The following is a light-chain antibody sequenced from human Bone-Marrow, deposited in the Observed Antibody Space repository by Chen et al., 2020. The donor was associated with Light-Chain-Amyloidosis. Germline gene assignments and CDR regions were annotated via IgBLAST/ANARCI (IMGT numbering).Light chain of an antibody. J-gene: IGLJ3*02. CDR2: EDT. CDR3: CSYAGTPWL. V-gene: IGLV2-23*01. CDR1: VTDVGSYNL. Sequence: QSALTQPAPVSGSPGQSITISCTGTVTDVGSYNLVSWYQQYPGKAPKLLIYEDTKRPSGVSHRFSASKSGITASLTISGIQAEDEAVYYCCSYAGTPWLFGGGTYLTVL.